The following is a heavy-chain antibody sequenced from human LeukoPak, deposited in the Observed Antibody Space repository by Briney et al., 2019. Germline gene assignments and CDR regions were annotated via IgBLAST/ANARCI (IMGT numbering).Heavy chain of an antibody. CDR2: ISSSSSYI. Sequence: GGSLRLSCAASGFTFSSYSMNWVRQPPGKGLEWVSSISSSSSYIYYADSVKGRFTISRDNAKNSLYLQMNSLRAEDTAVYYCARDGHAVTTLDYWGQGTLVTVSS. J-gene: IGHJ4*02. D-gene: IGHD4-17*01. V-gene: IGHV3-21*01. CDR1: GFTFSSYS. CDR3: ARDGHAVTTLDY.